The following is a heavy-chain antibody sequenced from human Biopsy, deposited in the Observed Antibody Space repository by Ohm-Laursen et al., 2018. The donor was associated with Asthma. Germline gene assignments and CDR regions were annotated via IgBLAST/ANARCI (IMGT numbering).Heavy chain of an antibody. V-gene: IGHV3-7*01. Sequence: SLRLSCAASGFTFSKFWMNWVRQAPGKGLEWVANIKHDGSDQEYVDSVKGRFTISRDNARDSVYLQMNSLRVEDTAVYYCARHNWDSWRFMYYGMDVWGQGTTVTVS. CDR3: ARHNWDSWRFMYYGMDV. D-gene: IGHD1-20*01. J-gene: IGHJ6*02. CDR2: IKHDGSDQ. CDR1: GFTFSKFW.